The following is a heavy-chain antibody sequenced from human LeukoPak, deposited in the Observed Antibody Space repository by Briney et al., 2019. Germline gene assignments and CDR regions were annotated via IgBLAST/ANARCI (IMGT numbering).Heavy chain of an antibody. V-gene: IGHV3-23*01. CDR2: ISGSGDNT. Sequence: GGSLRLSCAASGFTFSTYGMSWVRQAPGKGLEWVSGISGSGDNTHCADSVKGRFTISRDNSKNTLYLQMNSLRAEDTAVYYCAKVGIEQWLSQGQFFDYWGQGTLVTVST. D-gene: IGHD6-19*01. CDR1: GFTFSTYG. CDR3: AKVGIEQWLSQGQFFDY. J-gene: IGHJ4*02.